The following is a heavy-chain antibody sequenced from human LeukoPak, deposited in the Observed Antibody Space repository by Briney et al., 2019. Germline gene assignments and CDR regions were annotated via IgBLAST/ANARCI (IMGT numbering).Heavy chain of an antibody. CDR1: GYTLTSYG. Sequence: ASVKVSCKASGYTLTSYGISWVRQAPGQGLEWMGWISAYNGNTNYAQKLQGRVTMTTDTSTSTAYMELRSLRSDDTAVYYCARARSHGDRSYFDYWGQGTLVTVSS. D-gene: IGHD4-17*01. V-gene: IGHV1-18*01. J-gene: IGHJ4*02. CDR3: ARARSHGDRSYFDY. CDR2: ISAYNGNT.